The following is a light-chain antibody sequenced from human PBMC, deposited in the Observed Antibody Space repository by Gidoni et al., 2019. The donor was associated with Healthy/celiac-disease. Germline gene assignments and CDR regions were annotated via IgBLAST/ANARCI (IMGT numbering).Light chain of an antibody. CDR1: QSVSSSY. CDR3: QQYGSSRYT. Sequence: EIVFTQSPGTLSLSPGERATLSCRASQSVSSSYLAWYQQKPGQAPRLLIYGASSRATGIPDRFSGSGSGTDFTLTISRLEPEDFAVYYCQQYGSSRYTFGQXTKLEIK. CDR2: GAS. J-gene: IGKJ2*01. V-gene: IGKV3-20*01.